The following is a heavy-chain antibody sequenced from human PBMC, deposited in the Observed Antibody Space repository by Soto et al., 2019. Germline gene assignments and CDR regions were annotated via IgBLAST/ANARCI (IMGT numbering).Heavy chain of an antibody. Sequence: GVSLKTSCYSTGYNFAVQSLAWARQMPRKGLELMGIIYPSDSDTRYRPSFQGPVTISADKSISSAYLQRSSLRAPDTAMYYCLFD. CDR2: IYPSDSDT. J-gene: IGHJ3*01. CDR1: GYNFAVQS. CDR3: LFD. V-gene: IGHV5-51*01.